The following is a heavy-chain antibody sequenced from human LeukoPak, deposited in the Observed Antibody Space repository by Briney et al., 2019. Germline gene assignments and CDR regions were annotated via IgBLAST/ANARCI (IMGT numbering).Heavy chain of an antibody. CDR3: ARNGGVLRFLEWLFPGDY. CDR1: GYTFTSYY. V-gene: IGHV1-46*01. CDR2: INPSGGST. D-gene: IGHD3-3*01. Sequence: GASVKVSCKASGYTFTSYYMHWVRQAPGQGLEWMGIINPSGGSTSYAQKFQGRVTMTRDTSTSTVYMELSSLRSEDTAVYYCARNGGVLRFLEWLFPGDYWGQGTLVTVSS. J-gene: IGHJ4*02.